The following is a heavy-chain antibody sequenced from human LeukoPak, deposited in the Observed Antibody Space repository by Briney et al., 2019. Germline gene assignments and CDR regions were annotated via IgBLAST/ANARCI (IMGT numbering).Heavy chain of an antibody. CDR3: ASAYYYDSSVHR. D-gene: IGHD3-22*01. Sequence: QSSETLSLTCAVYGGSFSGYYWSWIRQPPGKGLEWIGEINHSGSTNYNPPLKSRVTISVDTSKNQFSLKLSSVTAADTAVYYCASAYYYDSSVHRWGQGTLVTVSS. CDR2: INHSGST. CDR1: GGSFSGYY. V-gene: IGHV4-34*01. J-gene: IGHJ5*02.